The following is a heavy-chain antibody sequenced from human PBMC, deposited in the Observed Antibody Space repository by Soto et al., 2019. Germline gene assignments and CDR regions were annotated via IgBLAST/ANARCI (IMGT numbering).Heavy chain of an antibody. Sequence: QVQLVQSGAEVKKPGASVKVSCKASGYTFSNYGINWVRQAPGQGLEWMGWISGYIHNTKYAQKVQGRVTMTTDTSTSTAYMELRSLRSDDTAVYYCARGKVGGDSKYWGQGTLVTLSS. CDR3: ARGKVGGDSKY. CDR2: ISGYIHNT. J-gene: IGHJ4*02. V-gene: IGHV1-18*01. CDR1: GYTFSNYG. D-gene: IGHD2-21*02.